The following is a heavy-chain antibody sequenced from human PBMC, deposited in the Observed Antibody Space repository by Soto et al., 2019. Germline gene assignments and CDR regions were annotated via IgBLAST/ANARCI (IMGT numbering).Heavy chain of an antibody. Sequence: GGSLRLSCAASGFTFSSYAMSWVRQAPGKGLEWVSAISGSGGSTYYADSVKGRFTISRDNSKNTLYLQMNSLRAEDTTVYYCAKTYDSSGSLGAFDIWGQGTMVTVSS. V-gene: IGHV3-23*01. CDR3: AKTYDSSGSLGAFDI. CDR2: ISGSGGST. D-gene: IGHD3-22*01. J-gene: IGHJ3*02. CDR1: GFTFSSYA.